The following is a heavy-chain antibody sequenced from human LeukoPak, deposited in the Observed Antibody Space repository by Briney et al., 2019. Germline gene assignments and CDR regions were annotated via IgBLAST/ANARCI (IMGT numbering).Heavy chain of an antibody. CDR2: ISSSSSYI. CDR3: ASRSEFDY. CDR1: GFTFSSNS. V-gene: IGHV3-21*01. J-gene: IGHJ4*02. Sequence: GGSLGLSCGVSGFTFSSNSMNWVRQAPGKGLEWVSSISSSSSYISYTDSVKGRFTISRDNAKNSLYLQMNSLRAEDTAVYYCASRSEFDYWGQGTLVTVSS. D-gene: IGHD3-16*02.